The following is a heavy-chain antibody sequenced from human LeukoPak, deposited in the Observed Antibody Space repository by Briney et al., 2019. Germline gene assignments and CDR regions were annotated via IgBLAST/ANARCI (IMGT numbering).Heavy chain of an antibody. CDR3: ARATKALTGYLNAFDI. J-gene: IGHJ3*02. Sequence: ASVKVSCKASGYTFTSYYMHWVRQAPGQGLEWMGIINPSGGSTSYAQKFQGRVTMTRDMSTSTVYMELSSLRSEDTAVYYCARATKALTGYLNAFDIWGQGTMVTVSS. V-gene: IGHV1-46*01. CDR1: GYTFTSYY. CDR2: INPSGGST. D-gene: IGHD3-9*01.